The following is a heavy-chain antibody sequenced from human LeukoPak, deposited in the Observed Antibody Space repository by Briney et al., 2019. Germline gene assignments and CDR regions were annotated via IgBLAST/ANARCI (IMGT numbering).Heavy chain of an antibody. V-gene: IGHV1-46*01. CDR3: ARIDDYGDYAFDI. CDR2: INPTDDST. CDR1: GYTFSNYY. J-gene: IGHJ3*02. D-gene: IGHD4-17*01. Sequence: GASVKVSCKASGYTFSNYYMHWVRQAPGQGLEWMGIINPTDDSTRYAQKFQGRVTITRNTSIGTAYMELSSLRSEDTAVYYCARIDDYGDYAFDIWGQGTMVTVSS.